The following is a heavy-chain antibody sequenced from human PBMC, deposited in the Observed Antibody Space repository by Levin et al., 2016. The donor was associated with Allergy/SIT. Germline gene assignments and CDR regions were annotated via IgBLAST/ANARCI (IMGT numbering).Heavy chain of an antibody. V-gene: IGHV3-23*01. J-gene: IGHJ6*02. CDR2: ISGSGGST. D-gene: IGHD2-2*01. CDR3: ARSSSTNPGGYYYGMDV. CDR1: GFTFSSYA. Sequence: GGSLRLSCAASGFTFSSYAMSWVRQAPGKGLEWVSAISGSGGSTYYADSVKGRFTISRDNSKNTLYLQMNSLRAEDTAVYYCARSSSTNPGGYYYGMDVWGQGTTVTVSS.